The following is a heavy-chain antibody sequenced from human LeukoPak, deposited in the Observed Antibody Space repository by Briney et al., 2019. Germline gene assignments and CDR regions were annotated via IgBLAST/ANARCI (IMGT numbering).Heavy chain of an antibody. CDR3: ARSNSGSYEEFDY. J-gene: IGHJ4*02. CDR2: IWYDGSNK. D-gene: IGHD1-26*01. V-gene: IGHV3-33*01. Sequence: GGSLRLSCAASGFTFSSYGMHWVRQAPDKGLEWVAVIWYDGSNKYYADSVKGRFTISRDNSKNTLYLQMNSLRAEDTAVYYCARSNSGSYEEFDYWGQGTLVTVSS. CDR1: GFTFSSYG.